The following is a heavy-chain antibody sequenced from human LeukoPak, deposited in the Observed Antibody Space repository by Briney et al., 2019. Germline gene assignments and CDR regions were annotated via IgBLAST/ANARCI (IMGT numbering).Heavy chain of an antibody. CDR1: GGSISSSSHY. D-gene: IGHD1-26*01. Sequence: SETLSLTCTLSGGSISSSSHYGGWIRQPPGKGLEWIGSIYYSGSTSYNPSVKSRVTMSVDTSKNQFSLKLSSVTAADRAVYYCAREVGAIFDYWGGGTLVTVSS. J-gene: IGHJ4*02. V-gene: IGHV4-39*07. CDR3: AREVGAIFDY. CDR2: IYYSGST.